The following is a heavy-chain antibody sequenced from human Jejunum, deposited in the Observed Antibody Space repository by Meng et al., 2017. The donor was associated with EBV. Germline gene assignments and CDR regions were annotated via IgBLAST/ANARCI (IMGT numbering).Heavy chain of an antibody. CDR1: GYTFHMHA. D-gene: IGHD2-21*01. J-gene: IGHJ4*02. CDR2: IHPKSGDT. V-gene: IGHV1-2*06. Sequence: QVQLVQSGSELREPGASVTISCKTSGYTFHMHAMNWVRQTPGQGLEWMGRIHPKSGDTSYAQTSQGRVTMTRDTSISTAYMELSSLRSDDTAIYYCARSYRDYWGQGTLVTVAS. CDR3: ARSYRDY.